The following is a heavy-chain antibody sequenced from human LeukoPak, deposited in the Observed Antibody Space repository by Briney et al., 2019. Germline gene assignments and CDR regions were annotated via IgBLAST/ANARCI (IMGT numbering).Heavy chain of an antibody. CDR2: IYPGDSDT. D-gene: IGHD3-22*01. J-gene: IGHJ4*02. Sequence: GESLKISCKGSGYSFTSYWIGWVRQMPGKGLEWMGIIYPGDSDTRYSPSFQGQVTISADESISTAYLQWSSLKASDTAMYYCARHLGYYDSSGYYAPVDYWGQGTLVTVSS. V-gene: IGHV5-51*01. CDR3: ARHLGYYDSSGYYAPVDY. CDR1: GYSFTSYW.